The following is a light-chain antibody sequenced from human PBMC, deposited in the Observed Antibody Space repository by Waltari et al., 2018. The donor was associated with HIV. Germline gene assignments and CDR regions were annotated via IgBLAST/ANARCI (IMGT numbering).Light chain of an antibody. V-gene: IGLV1-44*01. CDR2: SNQ. CDR1: SSNIGSNT. Sequence: QSVLTQPPSASGTPGQRVTISCSGSSSNIGSNTVNWYQQLPGTAPKLLIYSNQQRPAGVPDRCSGSKSGTSASLAISGLQSEEEADYYCAAWDDSLNGPVFGGGTKLTVL. J-gene: IGLJ3*02. CDR3: AAWDDSLNGPV.